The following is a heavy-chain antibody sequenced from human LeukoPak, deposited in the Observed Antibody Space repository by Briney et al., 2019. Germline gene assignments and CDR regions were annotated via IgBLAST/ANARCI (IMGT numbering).Heavy chain of an antibody. D-gene: IGHD2-2*02. V-gene: IGHV3-66*02. CDR2: IYSGGST. Sequence: AGGSLRLSCAASGLTVSSNYMSWVRQAPGKGLEWVSVIYSGGSTYYADSVKGRFTISRDNSKNTLYLQMNSLRAEDTAVYYCARVPDCSSTSCYTDDAFDIWGQGTMVTVSS. CDR1: GLTVSSNY. CDR3: ARVPDCSSTSCYTDDAFDI. J-gene: IGHJ3*02.